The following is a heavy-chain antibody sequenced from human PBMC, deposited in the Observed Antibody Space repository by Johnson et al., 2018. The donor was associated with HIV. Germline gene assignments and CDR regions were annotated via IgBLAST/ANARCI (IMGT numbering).Heavy chain of an antibody. CDR2: ISGSGGST. CDR3: AKRPYRIAAAGPDAFDI. D-gene: IGHD6-13*01. CDR1: GFAFSSYA. V-gene: IGHV3-23*04. J-gene: IGHJ3*02. Sequence: VQLVESGGGVVQPGRSLRLSCAASGFAFSSYAMSWVRQAPGEGLEWVSAISGSGGSTYYAASLKGRFTISRDNSKNTLYLQMNRLRDEDTAVYYCAKRPYRIAAAGPDAFDIWGQGTMVTVSS.